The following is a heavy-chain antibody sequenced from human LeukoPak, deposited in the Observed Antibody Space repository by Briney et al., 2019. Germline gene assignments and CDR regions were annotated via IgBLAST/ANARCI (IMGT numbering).Heavy chain of an antibody. CDR2: INHSGST. CDR3: ARGPKNYYDSSNYRGFPVY. J-gene: IGHJ4*02. D-gene: IGHD3-22*01. Sequence: NSSETLSLTCAVYGGSFSGYYWSWIRQPPGKGLEWLGDINHSGSTNYNPSLKSRVTISVDTSKNQFSLKLSSVTAADTAVYYCARGPKNYYDSSNYRGFPVYWGQGTLVTVSS. V-gene: IGHV4-34*01. CDR1: GGSFSGYY.